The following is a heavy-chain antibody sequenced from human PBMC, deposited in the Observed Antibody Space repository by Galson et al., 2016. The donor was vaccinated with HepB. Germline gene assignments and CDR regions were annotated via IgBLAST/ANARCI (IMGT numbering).Heavy chain of an antibody. D-gene: IGHD3-10*01. V-gene: IGHV7-4-1*02. CDR2: LKPVTGDP. Sequence: SVQVSCKASGHIFMSYALNCVRRPSGQGLEWMAWLKPVTGDPTYARDFHGRFVFPLDSSVSTAYLQINTLQAEDTAVYFCARSGAGGNAFDFWGQRTMVTVSS. CDR3: ARSGAGGNAFDF. CDR1: GHIFMSYA. J-gene: IGHJ3*01.